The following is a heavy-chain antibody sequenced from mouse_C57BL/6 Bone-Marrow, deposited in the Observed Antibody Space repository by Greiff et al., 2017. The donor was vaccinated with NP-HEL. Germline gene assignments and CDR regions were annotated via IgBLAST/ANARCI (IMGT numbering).Heavy chain of an antibody. CDR2: IYPRSGNT. J-gene: IGHJ2*01. CDR1: GYTFTSYG. D-gene: IGHD1-1*01. CDR3: ARRYYGPIDY. V-gene: IGHV1-81*01. Sequence: QVQLKESGAELARPGASVKLSCKASGYTFTSYGISWVKQRTGQGLEWIGEIYPRSGNTYYNEKFKGKATLTADKSSSTAYMELRSLTSEDSAVYFCARRYYGPIDYWGQGTTLTVSS.